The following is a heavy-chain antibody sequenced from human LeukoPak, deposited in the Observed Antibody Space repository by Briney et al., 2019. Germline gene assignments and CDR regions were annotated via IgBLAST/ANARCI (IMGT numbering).Heavy chain of an antibody. Sequence: SETLSLTCTVSGDSISSYYWSWIRQPAGKGLEWIGRIYTSGSTNYNPSLKSRVTISVDKSKNQFSLNLSSVTAADTAVYYCARAKATHYYYYYMDVWGKGTTVTVSS. J-gene: IGHJ6*03. CDR3: ARAKATHYYYYYMDV. CDR2: IYTSGST. V-gene: IGHV4-4*07. CDR1: GDSISSYY.